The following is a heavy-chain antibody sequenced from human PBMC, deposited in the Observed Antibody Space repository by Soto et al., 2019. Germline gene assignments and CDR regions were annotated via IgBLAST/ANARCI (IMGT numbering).Heavy chain of an antibody. V-gene: IGHV1-2*02. J-gene: IGHJ6*02. D-gene: IGHD4-17*01. CDR3: ARDNGDYDYYYYGMDV. CDR1: GYTFTGYY. CDR2: INPNSGGT. Sequence: AASVKVSCKASGYTFTGYYMHWVRQAPGQGLEWMGWINPNSGGTNYAQKFQGRVTMTRDTSISTAYMELSRLRSDDTAVYYCARDNGDYDYYYYGMDVWGQGTTVTVSS.